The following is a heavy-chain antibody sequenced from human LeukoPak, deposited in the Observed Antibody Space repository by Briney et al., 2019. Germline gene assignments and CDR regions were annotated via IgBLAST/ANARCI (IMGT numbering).Heavy chain of an antibody. CDR2: IYYNGNT. CDR3: ARGRSNYYGMDV. Sequence: SKTLSLTCSVSDGSINSYYWNWIRRPPGKGLEWIGYIYYNGNTNYSPSLKSRVTMSVDTSKNLFSLKVSSVTAADTAVYYCARGRSNYYGMDVWGQGTTVIVSS. CDR1: DGSINSYY. V-gene: IGHV4-59*01. J-gene: IGHJ6*02. D-gene: IGHD1-26*01.